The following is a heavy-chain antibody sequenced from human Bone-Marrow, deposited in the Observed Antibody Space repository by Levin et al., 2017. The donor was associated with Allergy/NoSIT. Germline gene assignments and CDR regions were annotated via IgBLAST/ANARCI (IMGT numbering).Heavy chain of an antibody. D-gene: IGHD3-10*01. V-gene: IGHV3-64*01. CDR1: GFTFSSYG. CDR3: ARVTSIGSGGYYYDH. Sequence: PGESLKISCAASGFTFSSYGMHWVRQAPGKGLDYVSAISDHGGNTYYANSVKGRFTISRDNSRNTLYLQMSSLRADDMAVYYCARVTSIGSGGYYYDHWGQGTLVTVSS. J-gene: IGHJ4*02. CDR2: ISDHGGNT.